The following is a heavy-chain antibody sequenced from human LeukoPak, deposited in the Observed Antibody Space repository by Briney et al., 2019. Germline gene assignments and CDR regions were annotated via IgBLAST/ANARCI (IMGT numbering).Heavy chain of an antibody. Sequence: ASVKVSCKASGYTFTSYDINWVRQATGQGLEWMGWMNPKSGNTGYAQKFQGRVTMTRNTSISTAYMELSSLRSEDTAVYYCARGGAYYDILTGYYTHYYYYGMDVWGQGTTVTVSS. V-gene: IGHV1-8*01. CDR1: GYTFTSYD. D-gene: IGHD3-9*01. J-gene: IGHJ6*02. CDR3: ARGGAYYDILTGYYTHYYYYGMDV. CDR2: MNPKSGNT.